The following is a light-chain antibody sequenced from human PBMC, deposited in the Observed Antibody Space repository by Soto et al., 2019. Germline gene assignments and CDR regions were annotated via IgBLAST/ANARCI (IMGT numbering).Light chain of an antibody. Sequence: DIQMTQSPSTLSASVGDRVTISCRASQTISSWLAWYQQKPGKAPKLLIYDASSLESGVPSRLSGSGSGTEFTLTISRLQPDDFATYYCQQYNTYPWTFGQGTKVDIK. V-gene: IGKV1-5*01. CDR1: QTISSW. J-gene: IGKJ1*01. CDR2: DAS. CDR3: QQYNTYPWT.